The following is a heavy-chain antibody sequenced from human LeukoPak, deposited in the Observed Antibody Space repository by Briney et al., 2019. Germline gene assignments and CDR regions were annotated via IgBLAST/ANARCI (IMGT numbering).Heavy chain of an antibody. CDR3: VRAPRYYDSSGYFRDYFDY. Sequence: SVKVSCKASGGTFSSYAISWVRQAPGQGLEWMGRIIPIFGTANYAKKLQGRVTVTTDESTSPAYREMCSLRAEDTTMCYCVRAPRYYDSSGYFRDYFDYWGQGTLVTVSS. D-gene: IGHD3-22*01. V-gene: IGHV1-69*05. CDR2: IIPIFGTA. J-gene: IGHJ4*02. CDR1: GGTFSSYA.